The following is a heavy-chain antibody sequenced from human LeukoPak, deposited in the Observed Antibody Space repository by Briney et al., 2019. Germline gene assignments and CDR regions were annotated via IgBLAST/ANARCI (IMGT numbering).Heavy chain of an antibody. Sequence: SGKFSCKASGGTFSSYAISWVRQAPGQGLDWMGGIIPIFGTANYAQKFQGRVTITADESTSTAYMELSSLRSEDTAVYYCARGGSDYGDYPGYFQHWGQGTLVTVSS. CDR2: IIPIFGTA. J-gene: IGHJ1*01. V-gene: IGHV1-69*13. CDR3: ARGGSDYGDYPGYFQH. CDR1: GGTFSSYA. D-gene: IGHD4-17*01.